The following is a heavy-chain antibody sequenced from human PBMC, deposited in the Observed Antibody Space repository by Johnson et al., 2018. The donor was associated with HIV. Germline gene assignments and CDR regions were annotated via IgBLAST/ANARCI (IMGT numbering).Heavy chain of an antibody. D-gene: IGHD2-21*01. CDR2: IWFDGSNK. CDR3: AIIPAGNSIAV. J-gene: IGHJ3*01. CDR1: GFTFSSYG. V-gene: IGHV3-33*01. Sequence: HVQLVESGGGVVQPGTSLRLSCEASGFTFSSYGMHWVRQAPGKGLEWAAVIWFDGSNKYYADSVKGRFTISRDNSENTLYLQMDSLRAEDTAMYYCAIIPAGNSIAVWGQGTMVTVSS.